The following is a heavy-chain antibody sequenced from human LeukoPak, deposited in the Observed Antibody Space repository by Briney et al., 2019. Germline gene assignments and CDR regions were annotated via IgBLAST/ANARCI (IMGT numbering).Heavy chain of an antibody. D-gene: IGHD1-26*01. Sequence: GSLRLSCAASGFTFSSYAMSWVRQAPGKGLEWVSAISGSGGSTYYADSVKGRFTISRDNSKNTMYLQMNSLRAEDTALYYCAKTVAAIYSGSYYFDYWGQGTLVTVSS. CDR2: ISGSGGST. CDR3: AKTVAAIYSGSYYFDY. CDR1: GFTFSSYA. J-gene: IGHJ4*02. V-gene: IGHV3-23*01.